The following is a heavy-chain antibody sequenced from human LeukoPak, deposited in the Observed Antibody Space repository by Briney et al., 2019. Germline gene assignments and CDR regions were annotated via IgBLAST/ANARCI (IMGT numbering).Heavy chain of an antibody. D-gene: IGHD3-22*01. CDR1: GFIFSKYW. J-gene: IGHJ4*02. V-gene: IGHV3-7*01. CDR3: ASTMILVDQFGD. CDR2: IKYDGSET. Sequence: GESLRLSCVGSGFIFSKYWIACVRQAPGQGLEWVANIKYDGSETYYVDSVKGRFSISRDNGQNSVYLQMNSLRAEDTAVYYCASTMILVDQFGDWVQGTQVTVSS.